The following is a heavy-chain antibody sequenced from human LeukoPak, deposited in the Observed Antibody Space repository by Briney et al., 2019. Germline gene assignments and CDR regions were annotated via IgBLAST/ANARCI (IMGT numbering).Heavy chain of an antibody. D-gene: IGHD3-16*02. CDR2: SGTRSGTK. CDR3: ARSFMITFGGVIVQYYFDY. Sequence: PGGSLRLSCAASGFTLSSLAMHWVRQAPGKGLEWVSSSGTRSGTKYYADSVKGRFTISRDNAKNSLYLQMNSLRAEDTAVYYCARSFMITFGGVIVQYYFDYWGQGTLVTVSS. CDR1: GFTLSSLA. J-gene: IGHJ4*02. V-gene: IGHV3-21*01.